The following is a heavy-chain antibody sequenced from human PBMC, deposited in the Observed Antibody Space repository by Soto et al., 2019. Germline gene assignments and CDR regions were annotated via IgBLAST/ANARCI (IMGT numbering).Heavy chain of an antibody. Sequence: QVQLVQSGAEVKRPGSSVKVSCKASGDTFNFYSINWVRQAPGLGLEWMGRVNPIVSMSNYAQRFQGRVPXAXDXXPCTAYMERSGLRSEDTAIYDGETSYGAGYRAFDYWGQGALVTVSS. CDR2: VNPIVSMS. CDR1: GDTFNFYS. V-gene: IGHV1-69*04. J-gene: IGHJ4*02. CDR3: ETSYGAGYRAFDY. D-gene: IGHD4-17*01.